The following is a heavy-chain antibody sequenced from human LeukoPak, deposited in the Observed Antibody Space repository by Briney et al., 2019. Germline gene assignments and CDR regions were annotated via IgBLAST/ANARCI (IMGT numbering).Heavy chain of an antibody. D-gene: IGHD3-22*01. CDR1: GGTFSSYA. J-gene: IGHJ6*03. Sequence: VASVKVSCKASGGTFSSYAISWVRQAPGQGLEWMGGIIPIFGTANYAQKFQGRVTITADESTSTAYMELSSLRPEDTAVYYCARVGYYYDSSGYYRYRPVDYYYYMDVWGKGTTVTISS. CDR3: ARVGYYYDSSGYYRYRPVDYYYYMDV. CDR2: IIPIFGTA. V-gene: IGHV1-69*13.